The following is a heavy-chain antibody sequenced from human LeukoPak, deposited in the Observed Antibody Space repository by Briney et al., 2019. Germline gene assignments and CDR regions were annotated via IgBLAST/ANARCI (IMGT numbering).Heavy chain of an antibody. Sequence: GGSLRLSCAASAFTFNDSYMSWIRQAPGKGLEWSSYISSASSYTNYADSVKGRFTISRDNAKNSLYLQMNSLRAEDTAVYYCARGLVTSHYDRSAYYLYYFDYWGQGTLVTVSS. CDR1: AFTFNDSY. D-gene: IGHD3-22*01. J-gene: IGHJ4*02. V-gene: IGHV3-11*06. CDR3: ARGLVTSHYDRSAYYLYYFDY. CDR2: ISSASSYT.